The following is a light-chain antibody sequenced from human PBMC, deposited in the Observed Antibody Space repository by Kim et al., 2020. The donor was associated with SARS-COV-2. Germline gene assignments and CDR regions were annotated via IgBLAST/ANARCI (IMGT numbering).Light chain of an antibody. Sequence: GQWVTICSSGSSTNIGSNYVYWYQQLPGAAPVLLIYRNNQRPSGVPDRFSGSKSGTSASLAVSRLRSEDEADYYCAAWDGSLSGRVFGGGTQLTVL. V-gene: IGLV1-47*01. CDR1: STNIGSNY. J-gene: IGLJ3*02. CDR2: RNN. CDR3: AAWDGSLSGRV.